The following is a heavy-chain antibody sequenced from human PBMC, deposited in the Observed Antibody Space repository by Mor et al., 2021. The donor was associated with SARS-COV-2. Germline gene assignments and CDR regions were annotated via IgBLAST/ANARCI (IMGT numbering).Heavy chain of an antibody. D-gene: IGHD1-1*01. Sequence: TYYADSVKGRFTISRHNSKNTLYLQMNSLRAEDTAVYYCARDRRTTGTTGWFDPWGQGTLVTVSS. J-gene: IGHJ5*02. CDR3: ARDRRTTGTTGWFDP. V-gene: IGHV3-53*04. CDR2: T.